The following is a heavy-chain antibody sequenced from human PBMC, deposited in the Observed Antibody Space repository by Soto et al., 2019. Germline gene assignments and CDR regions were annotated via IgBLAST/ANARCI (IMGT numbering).Heavy chain of an antibody. CDR2: IYHSGRT. CDR1: GGSFSGYY. CDR3: ARGGYSSGYGWFDP. V-gene: IGHV4-34*01. J-gene: IGHJ5*02. D-gene: IGHD6-19*01. Sequence: NPSETLSLTXAVYGGSFSGYYWSWIRQPPGKGLEWIGEIYHSGRTNYNPSLKGRVTISVDTSKNQFSLRLSSVTAADTAVYYCARGGYSSGYGWFDPWGQGTLVTVSS.